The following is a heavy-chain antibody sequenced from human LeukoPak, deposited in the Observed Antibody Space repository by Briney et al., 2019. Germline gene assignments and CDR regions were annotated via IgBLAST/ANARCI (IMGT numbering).Heavy chain of an antibody. CDR3: ARVARFYDSRGAQKTGFDY. J-gene: IGHJ4*02. CDR2: IYYSGST. D-gene: IGHD3-22*01. Sequence: PSETLSLTCTVSGGSISSGGYYWSWIRQHPGKGLEWFGYIYYSGSTYYNPSLKSRVTISVDTSKNQFSLKLSSVTAADTAVYYCARVARFYDSRGAQKTGFDYWGQGTLVTVSS. CDR1: GGSISSGGYY. V-gene: IGHV4-31*03.